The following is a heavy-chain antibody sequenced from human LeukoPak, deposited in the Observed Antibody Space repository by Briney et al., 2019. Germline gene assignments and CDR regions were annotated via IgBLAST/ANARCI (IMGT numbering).Heavy chain of an antibody. J-gene: IGHJ4*02. CDR2: ITGSGGYT. Sequence: GGSLRLSCAASGFTFSTYAMSWVRQAPGKGLEWIATITGSGGYTYYADSVKGRFTISRDNSKNTLYLQMNSLRAEDTAVYYCAKDRGDRGLFDYWGQGTLVTVSS. D-gene: IGHD3-10*01. CDR1: GFTFSTYA. CDR3: AKDRGDRGLFDY. V-gene: IGHV3-23*01.